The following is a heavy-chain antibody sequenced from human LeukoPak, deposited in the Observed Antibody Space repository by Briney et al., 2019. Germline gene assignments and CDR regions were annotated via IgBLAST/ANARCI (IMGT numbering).Heavy chain of an antibody. J-gene: IGHJ4*02. CDR3: ARGPHGDPTFDY. Sequence: PSETLSLTCTVSGGSISSSGYYWSWIRQPPGKGLEWIGYIYYSGSTNYNPSLKSRVTISVDTSKNQFSLKLSSVTAADTAVYYCARGPHGDPTFDYWGQGTLVTVSS. CDR2: IYYSGST. V-gene: IGHV4-61*08. CDR1: GGSISSSGYY. D-gene: IGHD4-17*01.